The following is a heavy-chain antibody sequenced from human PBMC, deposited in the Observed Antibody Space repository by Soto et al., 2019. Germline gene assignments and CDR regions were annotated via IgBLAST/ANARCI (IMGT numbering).Heavy chain of an antibody. CDR3: AKTEYSPTAHYYDSSGYFIYFDY. CDR2: ISGSGGST. V-gene: IGHV3-23*01. D-gene: IGHD3-22*01. J-gene: IGHJ4*02. Sequence: PVGSLKLSCAASGFPFSSYPMSWVRPAPGKGLEWISAISGSGGSTYYADYVKGRFTISRDNSKNTLYLQMNSLRAEDTAVYYCAKTEYSPTAHYYDSSGYFIYFDYWGQGTLVTVSS. CDR1: GFPFSSYP.